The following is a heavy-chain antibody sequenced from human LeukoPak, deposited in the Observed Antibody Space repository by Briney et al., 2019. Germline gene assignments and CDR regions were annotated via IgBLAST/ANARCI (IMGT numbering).Heavy chain of an antibody. J-gene: IGHJ4*02. CDR1: GFTFSSST. CDR2: IYSGGST. V-gene: IGHV3-53*01. CDR3: ARVKQWLVVDY. Sequence: GGSLRFSCAASGFTFSSSTMSWVRQAPGKGLEWVSVIYSGGSTYYADSVKGRFTISRDNSKNTLYLQMNSLRAGDTAVYYCARVKQWLVVDYWGQGTLVTVSS. D-gene: IGHD6-19*01.